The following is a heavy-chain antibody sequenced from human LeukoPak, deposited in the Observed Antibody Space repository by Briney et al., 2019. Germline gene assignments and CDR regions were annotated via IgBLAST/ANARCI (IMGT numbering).Heavy chain of an antibody. J-gene: IGHJ4*02. D-gene: IGHD3-22*01. CDR1: GFTFSDYY. CDR3: ARDQRYYYDSSGHFDY. CDR2: ISSSGSTI. Sequence: KPGGSLRLSCAASGFTFSDYYMSWIRQAPGKGLEWVSYISSSGSTIHYADSVKGRFTISRDNAKKSLYLQMNSLRAEDTAVYYCARDQRYYYDSSGHFDYWGQGALVTVSS. V-gene: IGHV3-11*04.